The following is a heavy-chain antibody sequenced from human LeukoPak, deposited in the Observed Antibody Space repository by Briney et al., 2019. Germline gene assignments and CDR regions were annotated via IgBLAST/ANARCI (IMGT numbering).Heavy chain of an antibody. CDR1: GVSISSISYY. J-gene: IGHJ4*02. Sequence: PSETLSLTGTVSGVSISSISYYWRCIRQPPGKGLEWIGSIYYSRSTYYNPSRKSRATISVETCKTPFSLELSSVTAADTAVYSCERTGGIVGKIRNDYWGQGTLVTVSS. D-gene: IGHD1-26*01. CDR3: ERTGGIVGKIRNDY. V-gene: IGHV4-39*01. CDR2: IYYSRST.